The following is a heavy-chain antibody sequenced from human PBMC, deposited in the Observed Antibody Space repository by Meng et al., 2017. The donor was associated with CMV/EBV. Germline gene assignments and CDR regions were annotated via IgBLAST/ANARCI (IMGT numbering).Heavy chain of an antibody. V-gene: IGHV1-18*01. CDR3: ARDFESYYDVWSGYTYFDY. Sequence: ASVTVSFTASGYTFPSYGISWVRQAPGHGLEWMGWISAYNGNTNYAQKLQGRVTMTTDTSTSTAYMELRSLRSDDPAVYDCARDFESYYDVWSGYTYFDYWGQGTLVTVSS. D-gene: IGHD3-3*01. CDR1: GYTFPSYG. J-gene: IGHJ4*02. CDR2: ISAYNGNT.